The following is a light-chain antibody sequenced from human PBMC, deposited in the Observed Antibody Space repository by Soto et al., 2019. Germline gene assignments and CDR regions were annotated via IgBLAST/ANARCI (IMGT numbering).Light chain of an antibody. J-gene: IGLJ2*01. V-gene: IGLV2-14*01. CDR3: TSYTSSSTVV. CDR1: SSDVGVYKY. CDR2: EVS. Sequence: QSALTQPASVSGSPGQSITISCSGTSSDVGVYKYVSWYQQYPGEVPKLMIYEVSNRPSGISNRFSGSKSGNTASLTISGLQAEDEADYYCTSYTSSSTVVFGGGTKVTVL.